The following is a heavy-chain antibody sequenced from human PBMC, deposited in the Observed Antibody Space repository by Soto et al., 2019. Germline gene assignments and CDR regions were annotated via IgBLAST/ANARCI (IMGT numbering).Heavy chain of an antibody. Sequence: VKVSCKASGGTFSSYAISWVRQAPGQGLEWTGGIIPIFGTANYAQKFQGRVTITADESTSTAYMELSSLRSEDTAAYYCARGFGYCSGGSCYHPGDYWGQGTLVTVSS. CDR2: IIPIFGTA. CDR1: GGTFSSYA. CDR3: ARGFGYCSGGSCYHPGDY. V-gene: IGHV1-69*13. J-gene: IGHJ4*02. D-gene: IGHD2-15*01.